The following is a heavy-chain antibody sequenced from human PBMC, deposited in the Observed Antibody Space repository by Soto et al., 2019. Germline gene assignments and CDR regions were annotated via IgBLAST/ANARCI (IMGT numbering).Heavy chain of an antibody. CDR1: GGSISSGDYY. CDR3: ARGRDIVVVPAARWFDP. CDR2: IYYSGST. V-gene: IGHV4-30-4*01. Sequence: SETLSLTCTVSGGSISSGDYYWSWIRQPPGKGLEWIGYIYYSGSTYYNPSLKSRVTISVDTSKNQFSLKLSSVTAADTAVYYCARGRDIVVVPAARWFDPWGQGTLVTVSS. J-gene: IGHJ5*02. D-gene: IGHD2-2*01.